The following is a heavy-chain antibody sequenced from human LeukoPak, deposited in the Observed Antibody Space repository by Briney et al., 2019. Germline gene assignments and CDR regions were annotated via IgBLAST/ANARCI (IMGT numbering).Heavy chain of an antibody. CDR1: GGSISSGGYY. D-gene: IGHD1-26*01. CDR2: IYYSGST. CDR3: AREQGGPRGLDY. Sequence: SETLSLTCTVSGGSISSGGYYWSWIRQHPGKGLEWIGYIYYSGSTNYNPSLKSRVTISVDTSKNQFSLKLSSVTAADTAVYYCAREQGGPRGLDYWGQGTLVTVSS. V-gene: IGHV4-61*08. J-gene: IGHJ4*02.